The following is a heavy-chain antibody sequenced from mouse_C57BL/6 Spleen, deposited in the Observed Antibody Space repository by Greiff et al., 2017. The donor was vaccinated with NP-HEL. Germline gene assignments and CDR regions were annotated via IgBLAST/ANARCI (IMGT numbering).Heavy chain of an antibody. CDR2: IYPGSGST. J-gene: IGHJ3*01. V-gene: IGHV1-55*01. CDR3: ARSDYGLQAH. Sequence: VQLQQSGAELVKPGASVKMSCKASGYTFTSYWITWVKQRPGQGLEWIGDIYPGSGSTNYNEKFRNKATLTVDTSSSTAYMQLSSLTSEGSAVYYCARSDYGLQAHWGQGTLVTVSA. CDR1: GYTFTSYW. D-gene: IGHD1-1*01.